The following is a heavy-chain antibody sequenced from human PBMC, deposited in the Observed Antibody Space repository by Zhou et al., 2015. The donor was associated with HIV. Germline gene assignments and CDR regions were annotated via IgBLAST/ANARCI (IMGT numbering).Heavy chain of an antibody. D-gene: IGHD5-24*01. CDR3: ARNRLEMATSYYYYGMDV. V-gene: IGHV1-69*01. J-gene: IGHJ6*02. CDR2: IIPIFGTA. Sequence: QVQLVQSGAEVKKPGSSVKVSCKASGGTFSSYAISWVRQAPGQGLEWMGGIIPIFGTANYAQKFQGRVTITADESTSTAYMELSSLRSEDTAVYYCARNRLEMATSYYYYGMDVWGQGTTVTVSS. CDR1: GGTFSSYA.